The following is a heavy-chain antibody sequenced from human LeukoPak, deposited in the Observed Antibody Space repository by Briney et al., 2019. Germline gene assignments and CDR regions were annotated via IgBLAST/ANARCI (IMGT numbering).Heavy chain of an antibody. CDR3: AKDGFSSSWGVYFDY. CDR2: ISGSGGST. D-gene: IGHD6-13*01. J-gene: IGHJ4*02. CDR1: GFTFTSYA. Sequence: GGSLRLSCAASGFTFTSYAMSWVRQAPGKGLEWVSAISGSGGSTYYADSVKGRFTISRDNSKNTLYLQMNSLRAEDTAVYYCAKDGFSSSWGVYFDYWGQGTLVTVSS. V-gene: IGHV3-23*01.